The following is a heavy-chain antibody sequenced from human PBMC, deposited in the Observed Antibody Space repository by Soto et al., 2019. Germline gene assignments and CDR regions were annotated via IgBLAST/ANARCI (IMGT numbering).Heavy chain of an antibody. Sequence: PGGSLRLSCAASCFTFSNAWMNWVRQAPGKGLEWVGRIKSKTDGGTTDYAAPVKGRFTISRDDSKNTLYLQMNSLKTEDTAVYYCTTDGPGDWDYYYGMDVWGQGTTVTVSS. CDR1: CFTFSNAW. D-gene: IGHD3-10*01. CDR2: IKSKTDGGTT. J-gene: IGHJ6*02. V-gene: IGHV3-15*07. CDR3: TTDGPGDWDYYYGMDV.